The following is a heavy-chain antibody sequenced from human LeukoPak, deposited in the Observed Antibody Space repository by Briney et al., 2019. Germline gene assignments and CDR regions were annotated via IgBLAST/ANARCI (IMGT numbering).Heavy chain of an antibody. V-gene: IGHV3-30*03. Sequence: GGSLRLSCAASGFTFSSYGMHWVRQAPGKGLEWVAVISYDGSNKYYADSVKGRFTISRDNSKNTLYLQMNSLRAEDTAVYYCQGSGSYSREDYYYYMDVWGKGTTVTISS. D-gene: IGHD3-10*01. CDR2: ISYDGSNK. J-gene: IGHJ6*03. CDR1: GFTFSSYG. CDR3: QGSGSYSREDYYYYMDV.